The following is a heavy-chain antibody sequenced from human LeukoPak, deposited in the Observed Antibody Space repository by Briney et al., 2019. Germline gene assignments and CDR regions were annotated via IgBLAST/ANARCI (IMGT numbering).Heavy chain of an antibody. CDR2: IYYSGST. CDR3: AREGDYGSGSYYKTDYGMDV. Sequence: SETLSLTCTVSGGSISSYYWSWIRQPPGKGLEWIGYIYYSGSTNYNPSLKSRVTISVDTSKNQFSLKLSSVTAADTAVYYCAREGDYGSGSYYKTDYGMDVWGQGTTVTVSS. J-gene: IGHJ6*02. V-gene: IGHV4-59*01. CDR1: GGSISSYY. D-gene: IGHD3-10*01.